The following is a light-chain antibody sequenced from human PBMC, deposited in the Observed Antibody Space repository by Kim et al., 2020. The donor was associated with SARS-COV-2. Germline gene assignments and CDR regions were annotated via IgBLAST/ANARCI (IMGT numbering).Light chain of an antibody. CDR2: AAS. CDR3: QQYYDYPRV. Sequence: ASTGDRVIITCRASQDISSYLAWYQQKPGKAPKLLIYAASTLQSSVPSRFSGSGSGAEFTLTISCLQSEDFATYYCQQYYDYPRVFGQGTKVDIK. J-gene: IGKJ1*01. CDR1: QDISSY. V-gene: IGKV1-8*01.